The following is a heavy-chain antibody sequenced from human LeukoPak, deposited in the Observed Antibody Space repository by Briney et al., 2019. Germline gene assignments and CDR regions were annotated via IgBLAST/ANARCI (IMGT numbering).Heavy chain of an antibody. Sequence: GGSLRLSCAASGFTFSSYSMNWVRQAPGKGLEWVSYISSSSSTIYYADSVKGRFTISRDNAKNSLYLQMNSLRAEDTAVYYCAKDSLYYDFWSGYSHAADYFDYWGQGTLVTVSS. J-gene: IGHJ4*02. CDR2: ISSSSSTI. D-gene: IGHD3-3*01. CDR1: GFTFSSYS. V-gene: IGHV3-48*01. CDR3: AKDSLYYDFWSGYSHAADYFDY.